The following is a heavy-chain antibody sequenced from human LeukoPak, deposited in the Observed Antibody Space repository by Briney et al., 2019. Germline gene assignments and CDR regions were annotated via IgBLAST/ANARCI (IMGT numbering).Heavy chain of an antibody. CDR2: ISNSDGKT. Sequence: GGSLRLSCAASGFTFGSYAMSWVRQAPGKGLEWVSTISNSDGKTYYADSVKGRFTISRDNSKNTLYVQMNSLTAEDTAIYYCAKATGNLGNWGQGTLVTVSS. CDR1: GFTFGSYA. D-gene: IGHD1-1*01. CDR3: AKATGNLGN. V-gene: IGHV3-23*01. J-gene: IGHJ4*02.